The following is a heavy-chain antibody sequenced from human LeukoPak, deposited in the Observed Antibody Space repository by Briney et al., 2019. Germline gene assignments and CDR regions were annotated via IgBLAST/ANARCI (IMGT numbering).Heavy chain of an antibody. D-gene: IGHD6-19*01. CDR3: ARHSSRWYDGGINWFNP. Sequence: GGSLRLSCAASGFTFSNYAMHWVRQAPDKGLEWVAIISYDGNTKYYVDSVKGRFTISRDNSKNTLYLQMNSLRAEDTAVYYCARHSSRWYDGGINWFNPWGQGTLVTVSS. V-gene: IGHV3-30*04. J-gene: IGHJ5*02. CDR1: GFTFSNYA. CDR2: ISYDGNTK.